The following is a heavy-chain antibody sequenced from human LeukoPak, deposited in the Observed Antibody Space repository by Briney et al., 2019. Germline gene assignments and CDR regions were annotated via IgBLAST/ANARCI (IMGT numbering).Heavy chain of an antibody. V-gene: IGHV3-21*01. CDR2: ITGRGGVK. CDR1: GFTFNNYG. CDR3: ARDRGRYCSGGSCHSEPGY. J-gene: IGHJ4*02. D-gene: IGHD2-15*01. Sequence: GGSLRLSCAASGFTFNNYGMNWVRQAPGKGLEWVSSITGRGGVKYYADSLKGRFTISRDNAKNSLYMQMNSLRAEDTAIYYWARDRGRYCSGGSCHSEPGYWGQGTLVTVSS.